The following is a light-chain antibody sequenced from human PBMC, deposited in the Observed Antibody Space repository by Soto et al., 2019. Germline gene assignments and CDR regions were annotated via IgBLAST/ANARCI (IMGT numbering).Light chain of an antibody. CDR2: EGS. CDR1: SSDVGSYNR. CDR3: CSYASSSKFAV. Sequence: QSALTQPASVSGSPGQPITISCTGTSSDVGSYNRVSWYQQHPGKAPKLMIYEGSKRPSGVSNRFSGSKSGNTASLTISVLHAEDEADYFCCSYASSSKFAVFGGGTQLTVL. V-gene: IGLV2-23*03. J-gene: IGLJ2*01.